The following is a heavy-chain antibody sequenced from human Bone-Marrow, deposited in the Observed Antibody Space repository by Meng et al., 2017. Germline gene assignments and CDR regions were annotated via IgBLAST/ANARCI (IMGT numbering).Heavy chain of an antibody. CDR3: ARDTWVQTYYDILTGYYNGDYFDY. Sequence: ASVKVSCKASGYTFTSYGISWVRQAPGQGLEWMGWISAYNGNTNYAQKLQGRVTMTTDTSTSTAYMELRSLRSDDTAVYYCARDTWVQTYYDILTGYYNGDYFDYWGQGTLVTVSS. CDR2: ISAYNGNT. CDR1: GYTFTSYG. D-gene: IGHD3-9*01. V-gene: IGHV1-18*01. J-gene: IGHJ4*02.